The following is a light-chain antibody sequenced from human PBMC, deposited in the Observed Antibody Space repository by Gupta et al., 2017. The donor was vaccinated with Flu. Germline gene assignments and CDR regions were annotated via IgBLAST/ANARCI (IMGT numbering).Light chain of an antibody. Sequence: QSALTQPASVSGSPGQSITISCTGTNSDIGGYNYVSWFQHHPAKAPKLIIYEVSNRPSGVANRFSASKSDNTASLTISGLQAEDEAYYYCSSYTSTSIRVFGGGTKLTVL. V-gene: IGLV2-14*01. CDR3: SSYTSTSIRV. CDR2: EVS. CDR1: NSDIGGYNY. J-gene: IGLJ2*01.